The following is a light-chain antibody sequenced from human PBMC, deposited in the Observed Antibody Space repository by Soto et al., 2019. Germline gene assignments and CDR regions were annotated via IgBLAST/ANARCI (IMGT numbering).Light chain of an antibody. CDR3: AAWDDSLSGRWV. CDR2: RNN. J-gene: IGLJ3*02. V-gene: IGLV1-47*01. Sequence: QSVLTQPPSASGTPGQRVTISCSGSSSNIGSNYVYWYQQLPGTAPKLLIYRNNQRPSGVPDRFSGSKSGTSASLAISGLRSEDEADYYGAAWDDSLSGRWVFGGGTKVTVL. CDR1: SSNIGSNY.